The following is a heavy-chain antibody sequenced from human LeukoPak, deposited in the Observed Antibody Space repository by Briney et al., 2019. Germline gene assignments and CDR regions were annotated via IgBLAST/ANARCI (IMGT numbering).Heavy chain of an antibody. CDR2: FDPEDGET. V-gene: IGHV1-24*01. D-gene: IGHD3-10*01. CDR3: ATASPIKAGDGMDV. CDR1: GYTLTELS. J-gene: IGHJ6*02. Sequence: ASVKVSCKVSGYTLTELSMHWVRQAPGKGLEWMGGFDPEDGETIYAQKFQGRVTMTEDTSTDTAYMELSGLRSEDTAVYYCATASPIKAGDGMDVWGQGTTVTVSS.